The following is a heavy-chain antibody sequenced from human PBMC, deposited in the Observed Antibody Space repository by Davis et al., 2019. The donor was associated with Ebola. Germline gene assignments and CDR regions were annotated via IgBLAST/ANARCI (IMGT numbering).Heavy chain of an antibody. D-gene: IGHD3-22*01. V-gene: IGHV3-23*01. Sequence: GGSLRLSCAASGFTFSSYAMSWVRQAPGKGLEWVSAISGSGGSTYYADSVKGRFTISRDNSKNTLYLQMNSLRAEDTAVYYCAREGYYYDSSGYYPIFDYWGQGTLVTVSS. CDR3: AREGYYYDSSGYYPIFDY. J-gene: IGHJ4*02. CDR1: GFTFSSYA. CDR2: ISGSGGST.